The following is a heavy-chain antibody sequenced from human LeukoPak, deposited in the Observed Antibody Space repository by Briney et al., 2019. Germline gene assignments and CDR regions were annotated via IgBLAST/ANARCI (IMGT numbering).Heavy chain of an antibody. J-gene: IGHJ6*03. CDR2: IYYSGST. CDR1: GGSISSSSYY. D-gene: IGHD2-15*01. CDR3: ARDHGLYCSGGSCYPTYYYYYYYMDV. Sequence: PSETLSLTCTVSGGSISSSSYYWGWIRQPPGKGLEWIGSIYYSGSTYYNPSLKSRVTISVDTSKNQFSLKLSSVTAADTAVYYCARDHGLYCSGGSCYPTYYYYYYYMDVWGKGTTVTVSS. V-gene: IGHV4-39*07.